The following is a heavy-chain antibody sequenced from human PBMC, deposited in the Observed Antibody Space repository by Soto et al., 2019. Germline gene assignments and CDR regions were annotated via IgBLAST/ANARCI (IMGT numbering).Heavy chain of an antibody. J-gene: IGHJ4*02. CDR1: GGAISSGGYC. CDR3: VRGLQGAENYFDY. V-gene: IGHV4-31*03. CDR2: IYYNGST. D-gene: IGHD4-4*01. Sequence: QVQLQESDPGLVKPSQTLSLTCTVSGGAISSGGYCWSWIRQHPGKGLEWIGYIYYNGSTYYNPSLKSRVTISVDTSKNQFSLKLSSVTAADTAVYYCVRGLQGAENYFDYWGQGTLVTVSS.